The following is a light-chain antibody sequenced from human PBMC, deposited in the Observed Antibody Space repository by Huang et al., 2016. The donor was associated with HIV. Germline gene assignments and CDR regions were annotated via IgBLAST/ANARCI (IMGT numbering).Light chain of an antibody. CDR1: QTVSEH. CDR2: GAS. J-gene: IGKJ1*01. Sequence: ELLLTKSPPPLPVSPGSRATLSGGASQTVSEHLAWFQKRPGQAPRLLIYGASNRATGIPARFSGRGSGTEFSLTITNLQSDDFALYFCHQYYTLPRTFGQGTKVEIK. V-gene: IGKV3-15*01. CDR3: HQYYTLPRT.